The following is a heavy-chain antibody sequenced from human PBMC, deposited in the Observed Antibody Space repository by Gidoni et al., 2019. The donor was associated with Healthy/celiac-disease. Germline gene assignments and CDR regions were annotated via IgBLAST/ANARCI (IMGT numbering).Heavy chain of an antibody. CDR1: GGSFSGYY. CDR2: INHSGST. Sequence: QVQLQQWGAGLLKPSETLSLTCAVYGGSFSGYYWSWIRQPPGKGLEWIGEINHSGSTNYNPSLKSRVTISVDTSKNQFSLKLSSVTAADTAVYYCARGLYFWSGYRPFDYWGQGTLVTVSS. J-gene: IGHJ4*02. V-gene: IGHV4-34*01. D-gene: IGHD3-3*01. CDR3: ARGLYFWSGYRPFDY.